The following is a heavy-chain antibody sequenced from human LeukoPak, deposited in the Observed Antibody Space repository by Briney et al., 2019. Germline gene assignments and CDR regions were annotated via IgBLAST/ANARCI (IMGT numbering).Heavy chain of an antibody. D-gene: IGHD2-15*01. J-gene: IGHJ4*02. CDR1: GFTFSSYW. CDR3: ARDGGDCSGDSCYVDY. CDR2: ISYDGSNK. V-gene: IGHV3-30*03. Sequence: GGSLRLSCAASGFTFSSYWMSWVRQAPGKGLEWVAVISYDGSNKYYADSVKGRFTISRDNSKNTLYLQMNSLRAEDTALYYCARDGGDCSGDSCYVDYWGQGTLVTVSS.